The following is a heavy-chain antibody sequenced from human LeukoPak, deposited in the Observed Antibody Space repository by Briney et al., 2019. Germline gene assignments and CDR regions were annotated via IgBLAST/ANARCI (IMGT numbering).Heavy chain of an antibody. CDR3: ARTWGGYYIDH. Sequence: SETLSLTCTVSGGSISSYYWSWLRQPPGKGLEWIGYIYYSGSTNYNPSLKSRVTISVDTSKNQFSLKLSSVTAADTAVYYCARTWGGYYIDHWGQGTLVTVSS. CDR2: IYYSGST. D-gene: IGHD3-16*01. CDR1: GGSISSYY. J-gene: IGHJ4*02. V-gene: IGHV4-59*12.